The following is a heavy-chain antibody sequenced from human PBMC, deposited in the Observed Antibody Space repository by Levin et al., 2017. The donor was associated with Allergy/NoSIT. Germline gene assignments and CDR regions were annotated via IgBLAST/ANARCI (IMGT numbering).Heavy chain of an antibody. CDR2: VYYSGGT. V-gene: IGHV4-59*01. Sequence: AGGSLRLSCTVSGGSISTYYWSWIRQPPGKGLEWIGYVYYSGGTTYNPSLKSRVTILVDTSKNQFSLKLRSVTAADTAVYYCARDGSGNFYNWFDPWGQGTLVTVSS. CDR3: ARDGSGNFYNWFDP. CDR1: GGSISTYY. J-gene: IGHJ5*02. D-gene: IGHD3-10*01.